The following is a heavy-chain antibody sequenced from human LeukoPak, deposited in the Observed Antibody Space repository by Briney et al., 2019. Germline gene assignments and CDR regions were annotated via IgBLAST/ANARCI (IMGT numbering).Heavy chain of an antibody. CDR2: ISAYNGNT. J-gene: IGHJ4*02. Sequence: AASVKVSCKASGYTFTSYGISWVRQAPGQGLEWMGWISAYNGNTNYAQKLQGRVTMTRAACRSPAYSELRVVRSDDTAVYYCARGAGYDFWSGYVPHYFDYWGQGTLVTVSS. CDR1: GYTFTSYG. V-gene: IGHV1-18*01. D-gene: IGHD3-3*01. CDR3: ARGAGYDFWSGYVPHYFDY.